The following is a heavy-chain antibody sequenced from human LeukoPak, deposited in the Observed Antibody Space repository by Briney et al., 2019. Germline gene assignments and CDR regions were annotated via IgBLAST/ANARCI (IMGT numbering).Heavy chain of an antibody. CDR1: GFTFSSYA. J-gene: IGHJ4*02. D-gene: IGHD6-19*01. CDR2: ISGSGGST. Sequence: GGSLRLSCAASGFTFSSYAMSWVRQAPGKGLEWVSAISGSGGSTYYADSVKGRFTISRDNSKNTLYLQMNCLRAEDTAVYYCAKAPHFIAVAGTNYYFDYWGQGTLVTVSS. V-gene: IGHV3-23*01. CDR3: AKAPHFIAVAGTNYYFDY.